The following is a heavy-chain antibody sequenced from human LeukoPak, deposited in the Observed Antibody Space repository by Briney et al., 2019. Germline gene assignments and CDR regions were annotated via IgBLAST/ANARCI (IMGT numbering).Heavy chain of an antibody. CDR3: ARARQPDRGLDY. CDR1: GGSLSSHY. V-gene: IGHV4-4*07. J-gene: IGHJ4*02. CDR2: MSASGGT. Sequence: SETLSLTCTVSGGSLSSHYWSWIRQPAGKGLEWLGRMSASGGTNYNPSHKSRVTMSVDTSKTQFSLNLTSETAADTALYYCARARQPDRGLDYWGQGTVVTVSS.